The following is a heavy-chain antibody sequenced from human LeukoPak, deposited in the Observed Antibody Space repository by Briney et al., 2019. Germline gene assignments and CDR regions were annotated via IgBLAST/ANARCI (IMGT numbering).Heavy chain of an antibody. J-gene: IGHJ4*02. Sequence: SESLSLTCTVSGGSISHSSYYWGWIRQPPGKGLEWIGSVYYSGGTYYDPSLKSRVTISVDTSKNQFSLKLSSVTAADTAVYYCAREGPVAGTEGPFDYWGQGTLVTVSS. V-gene: IGHV4-39*02. D-gene: IGHD6-19*01. CDR3: AREGPVAGTEGPFDY. CDR1: GGSISHSSYY. CDR2: VYYSGGT.